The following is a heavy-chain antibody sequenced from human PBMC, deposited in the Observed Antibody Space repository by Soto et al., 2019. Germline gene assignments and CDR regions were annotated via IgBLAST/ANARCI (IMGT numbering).Heavy chain of an antibody. J-gene: IGHJ3*02. D-gene: IGHD2-15*01. CDR2: ISGSGGST. Sequence: GGSLRLSCAASGFTFSSYAMSWVRQAPGKGLEWVSAISGSGGSTYYADSVKGRFTISRDNSKNTLYLQMNSLRAEDSAVYYWAKDPNIVVVVGDSFDIWGQGTMVTVSS. CDR3: AKDPNIVVVVGDSFDI. V-gene: IGHV3-23*01. CDR1: GFTFSSYA.